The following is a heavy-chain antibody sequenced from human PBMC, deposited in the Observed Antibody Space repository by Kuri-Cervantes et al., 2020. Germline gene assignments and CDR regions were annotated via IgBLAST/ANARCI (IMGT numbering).Heavy chain of an antibody. Sequence: GGSLRLSCAASGFTFSIYDMHWVRQATGKGLEWVSAIGTAGDTYYPGSVKGRFTISRENAKNSLYLQMNSLRAGDTAVYYCARAISGYSYYYYYMDVWGKGTMVTVSS. J-gene: IGHJ6*03. CDR2: IGTAGDT. V-gene: IGHV3-13*01. CDR3: ARAISGYSYYYYYMDV. CDR1: GFTFSIYD. D-gene: IGHD5-12*01.